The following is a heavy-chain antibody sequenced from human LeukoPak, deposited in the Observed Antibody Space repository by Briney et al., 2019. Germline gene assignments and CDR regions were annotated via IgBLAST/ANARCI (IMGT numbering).Heavy chain of an antibody. CDR3: TRDQTPYY. CDR1: GFTFGDYA. J-gene: IGHJ4*02. Sequence: GGSLRLSCTASGFTFGDYAMTWFRQAPGKGLEWVGFIASETYGGTAEYAASVKGRFTISRDDSKSIAYLQMNSLKTEDTAVYYCTRDQTPYYWGQGTLVTVSS. CDR2: IASETYGGTA. V-gene: IGHV3-49*03.